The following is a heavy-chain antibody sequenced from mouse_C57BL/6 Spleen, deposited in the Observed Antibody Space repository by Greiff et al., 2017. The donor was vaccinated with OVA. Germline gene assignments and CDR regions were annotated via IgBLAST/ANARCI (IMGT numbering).Heavy chain of an antibody. CDR3: ARETAQATLFDY. CDR2: ISDGGSYT. J-gene: IGHJ2*01. CDR1: GFTFSSYA. V-gene: IGHV5-4*01. D-gene: IGHD3-2*02. Sequence: EVKLVESGGGLVKPGGSLKLSCAASGFTFSSYAMSWVRQTPEKRLEWVATISDGGSYTYYPDNVKGRFTISRDNAKNNLYLQMSHLKSEDTAMYYCARETAQATLFDYWGQGTTLTVSS.